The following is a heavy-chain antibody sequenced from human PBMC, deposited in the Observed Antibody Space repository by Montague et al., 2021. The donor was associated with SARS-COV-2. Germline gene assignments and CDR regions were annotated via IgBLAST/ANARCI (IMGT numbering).Heavy chain of an antibody. Sequence: SLRLSCAASGFTFSSYGMHWVRQAPGKGLEWVAVIWYDGSNKYYXDSVKGRFTISRDNPKNTLYLQMNSLRAEDTAVYYCAADYGDYSNYYYYYGMDVWGQGTTVTVSS. J-gene: IGHJ6*02. CDR3: AADYGDYSNYYYYYGMDV. V-gene: IGHV3-33*01. CDR2: IWYDGSNK. D-gene: IGHD4-17*01. CDR1: GFTFSSYG.